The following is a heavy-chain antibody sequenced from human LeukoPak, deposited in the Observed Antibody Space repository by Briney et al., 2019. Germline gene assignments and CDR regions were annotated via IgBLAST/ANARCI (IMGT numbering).Heavy chain of an antibody. J-gene: IGHJ4*02. V-gene: IGHV3-30*18. D-gene: IGHD2/OR15-2a*01. CDR3: AKDSAFSGGRRAYYFDY. CDR1: GFTFSSYG. CDR2: ISYDGSNK. Sequence: GGSLRLSCAASGFTFSSYGMHWVRQAPGKGLEWVAVISYDGSNKYYADSVKGRFTISRDNSKNTLYLQMNSLRAEDTAVYYCAKDSAFSGGRRAYYFDYWGQGTLVTVSS.